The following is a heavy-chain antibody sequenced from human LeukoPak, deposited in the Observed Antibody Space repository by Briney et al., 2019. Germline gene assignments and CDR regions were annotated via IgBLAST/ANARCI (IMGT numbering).Heavy chain of an antibody. CDR1: GFTFSAYS. D-gene: IGHD3-10*01. J-gene: IGHJ4*02. Sequence: GGSLRLSCAASGFTFSAYSMNWVRQAPGKGLEWVAYISGGGGTIYYADSVKGRFTISRDNAKNSLYLQMDSLRAEDTAVYYCARDMGSYPDYWGQGTLVTVSS. CDR3: ARDMGSYPDY. V-gene: IGHV3-48*01. CDR2: ISGGGGTI.